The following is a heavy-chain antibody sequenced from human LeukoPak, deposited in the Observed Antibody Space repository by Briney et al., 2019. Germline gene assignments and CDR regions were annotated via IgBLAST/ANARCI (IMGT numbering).Heavy chain of an antibody. J-gene: IGHJ5*02. Sequence: GGSLRLSCAASGFTFSSYGMHWVRQAPGKGLEWVAVISSHGSNKYYADSVKGRFTISRDNSNNTLYLQMNSLRAEDTAVYYCAREVGSSSRNWFDPWGQGTLVTVSS. CDR2: ISSHGSNK. CDR1: GFTFSSYG. CDR3: AREVGSSSRNWFDP. D-gene: IGHD6-13*01. V-gene: IGHV3-30*03.